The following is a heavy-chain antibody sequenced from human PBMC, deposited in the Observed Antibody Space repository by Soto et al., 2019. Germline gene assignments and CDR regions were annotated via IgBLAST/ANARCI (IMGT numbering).Heavy chain of an antibody. CDR1: GFTFSSYA. Sequence: PGGSLRLSCAASGFTFSSYAMSWVRQAPGKGLEWVSAISGSGGSTYYADSVKGRFTISRDNSKNTLYLQMNSLRAEDTAVYYSAKSSRGTESSYYYYYYMDVGGKGTTVTVSS. D-gene: IGHD1-1*01. J-gene: IGHJ6*03. CDR3: AKSSRGTESSYYYYYYMDV. V-gene: IGHV3-23*01. CDR2: ISGSGGST.